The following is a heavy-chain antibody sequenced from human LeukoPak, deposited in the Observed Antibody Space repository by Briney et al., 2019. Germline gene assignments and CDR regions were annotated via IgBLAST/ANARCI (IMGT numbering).Heavy chain of an antibody. CDR3: ARDKRSILRGYSYGWHYFDY. CDR1: GYTFTGYY. CDR2: INPNSGGT. V-gene: IGHV1-2*02. D-gene: IGHD5-18*01. J-gene: IGHJ4*02. Sequence: ASVKVSCKASGYTFTGYYMHWVRQAPGQGLEWMGWINPNSGGTNYAQKFQGRVTMTRDTSISTAYMELSRLRSDDTAVYYCARDKRSILRGYSYGWHYFDYWGQGTLVTVS.